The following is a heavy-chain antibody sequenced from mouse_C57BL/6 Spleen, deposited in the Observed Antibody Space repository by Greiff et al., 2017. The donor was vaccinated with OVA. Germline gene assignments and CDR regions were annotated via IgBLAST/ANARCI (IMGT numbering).Heavy chain of an antibody. Sequence: VQLQQSGPELVKPGASVKISCKASGYAFSSSWMNWVKQRPGKGLEWIGRIYPGDGDTSYNQKFKGKAKLTAVTSASTAYMELSSLTNEDSAVYYCTRPLEWYFDVWGTGTTVTVSS. J-gene: IGHJ1*03. D-gene: IGHD6-1*01. CDR1: GYAFSSSW. V-gene: IGHV1-82*01. CDR2: IYPGDGDT. CDR3: TRPLEWYFDV.